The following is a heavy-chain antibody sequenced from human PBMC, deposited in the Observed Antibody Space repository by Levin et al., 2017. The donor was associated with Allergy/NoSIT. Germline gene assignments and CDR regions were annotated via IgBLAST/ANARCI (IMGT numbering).Heavy chain of an antibody. V-gene: IGHV3-21*01. J-gene: IGHJ4*02. CDR1: GFIFSDYS. Sequence: LSLTCAASGFIFSDYSLCWVRQAPGKGLEWVSSINADSDYIYYADSVKGRFTISRDNRRNSLFLQMNSLRAEDTAVFYGVRVDNSDWESFDSWGQGTLVTVSS. CDR2: INADSDYI. CDR3: VRVDNSDWESFDS. D-gene: IGHD3-22*01.